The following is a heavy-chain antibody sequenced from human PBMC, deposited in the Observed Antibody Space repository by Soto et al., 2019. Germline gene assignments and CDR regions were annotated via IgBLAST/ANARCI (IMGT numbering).Heavy chain of an antibody. CDR2: ISVYDGNT. J-gene: IGHJ4*02. CDR1: GYTFASYG. CDR3: ARDSALDY. V-gene: IGHV1-18*04. Sequence: QVQLVQSGAEVKKPGASVKVSCKTSGYTFASYGISWVRQGPGQGFEWMGWISVYDGNTKYAPKLQGRVTITTDRSTSTAYMELRSLITDDTAVYYCARDSALDYWGQGTLVTVSS.